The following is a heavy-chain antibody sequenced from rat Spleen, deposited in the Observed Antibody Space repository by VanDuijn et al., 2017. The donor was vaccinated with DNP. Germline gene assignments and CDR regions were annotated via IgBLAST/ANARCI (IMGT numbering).Heavy chain of an antibody. CDR3: ARAEDTYYGYNYAMDA. CDR2: INKDSSTI. Sequence: EVKLVESGGGLVQPGRSLKLSCAASGFNFNDYWMGWVRQAPGKGLEWIGEINKDSSTINYTPSLKDKFTISRDNAQNTLYLQMSKLGSEDTAIYYCARAEDTYYGYNYAMDAWGQGTSVTVSS. D-gene: IGHD1-9*01. J-gene: IGHJ4*01. V-gene: IGHV4-2*01. CDR1: GFNFNDYW.